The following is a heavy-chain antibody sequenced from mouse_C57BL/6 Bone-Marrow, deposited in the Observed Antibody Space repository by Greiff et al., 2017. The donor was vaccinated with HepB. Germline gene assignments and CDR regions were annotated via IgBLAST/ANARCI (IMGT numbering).Heavy chain of an antibody. Sequence: EVHLVESGGGLVKPGGSLKLSCAASGFTFSSYAMSWVRQTPEKRLEWVATISDGGSYTYYPDNVKGRFTISRDNAKNNLYLQMSHLKSEDTAMYYCARAFYDYNWYFDVWGTGTTVTVSS. CDR1: GFTFSSYA. CDR2: ISDGGSYT. CDR3: ARAFYDYNWYFDV. D-gene: IGHD2-4*01. J-gene: IGHJ1*03. V-gene: IGHV5-4*01.